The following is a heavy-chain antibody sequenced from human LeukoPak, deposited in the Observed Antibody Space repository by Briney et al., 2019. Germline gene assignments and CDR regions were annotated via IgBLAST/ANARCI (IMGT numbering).Heavy chain of an antibody. Sequence: ASVKVSCKASGYTFTGYYMHWVRQAPGQGLEWMGWINPNSGGTNYAQKFQGRVTMTRDTSISTGYMELSRLRSDDTAVYYCARERVYDSSGYDAFDIWGQGTMVTVSS. D-gene: IGHD3-22*01. J-gene: IGHJ3*02. CDR3: ARERVYDSSGYDAFDI. CDR2: INPNSGGT. V-gene: IGHV1-2*02. CDR1: GYTFTGYY.